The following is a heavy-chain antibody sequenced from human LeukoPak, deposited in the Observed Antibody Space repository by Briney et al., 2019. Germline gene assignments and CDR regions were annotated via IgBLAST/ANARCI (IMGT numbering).Heavy chain of an antibody. D-gene: IGHD6-13*01. CDR1: GFTFDDYA. CDR2: IGWNSGGI. J-gene: IGHJ4*02. V-gene: IGHV3-9*01. Sequence: GGSLRLSCAASGFTFDDYAMHWVRQAPGKGLEWVSGIGWNSGGIVYADSVKGRFTISRDNAKRSLYLQMNSLGAEDTALYYCVKVTAAGFVDHWGQGTLVTVSS. CDR3: VKVTAAGFVDH.